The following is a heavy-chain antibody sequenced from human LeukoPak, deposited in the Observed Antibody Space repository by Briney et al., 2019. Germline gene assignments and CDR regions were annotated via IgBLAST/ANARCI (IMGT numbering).Heavy chain of an antibody. Sequence: TGGSLRLSCAASGFTFSDHYMSWIRQAPGKGLDSILYISSSGNTTYFADSVKGRFIISRDNAKNSLSLQMNRLRAADTAVYYCARDGGSSWYFDHWGQGTLVTVSS. CDR1: GFTFSDHY. D-gene: IGHD6-13*01. CDR3: ARDGGSSWYFDH. V-gene: IGHV3-11*04. CDR2: ISSSGNTT. J-gene: IGHJ4*02.